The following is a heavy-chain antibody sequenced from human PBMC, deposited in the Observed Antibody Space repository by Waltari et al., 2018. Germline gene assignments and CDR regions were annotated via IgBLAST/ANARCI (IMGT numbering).Heavy chain of an antibody. J-gene: IGHJ4*02. V-gene: IGHV1-18*01. Sequence: QVQLIQSGAEVKKPGASVKVSCKASGYTFTTYGITWVRQAPGQGLEWMGWISVDNGQTSYAQKLQDRVTMTTDTSTSTAYMELRSPTSDDTAVYYCARVGGNRYYYDGRGFVYYFDYWGQGTLVTVSS. CDR2: ISVDNGQT. CDR3: ARVGGNRYYYDGRGFVYYFDY. D-gene: IGHD3-22*01. CDR1: GYTFTTYG.